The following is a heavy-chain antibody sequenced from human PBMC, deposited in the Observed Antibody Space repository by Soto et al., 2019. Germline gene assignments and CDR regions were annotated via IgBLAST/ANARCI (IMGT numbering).Heavy chain of an antibody. Sequence: GGSLRLSCAASGFTFSSYSMNWVRQAPGKGLEWVSYISSHSSTLHYADSVRGRFTISRDNAGNSLYLQMNNLRDEDTTIYYCVRDGSGNLYLNWFDPWGQGTRVTVSS. V-gene: IGHV3-48*02. CDR1: GFTFSSYS. CDR2: ISSHSSTL. CDR3: VRDGSGNLYLNWFDP. D-gene: IGHD1-26*01. J-gene: IGHJ5*02.